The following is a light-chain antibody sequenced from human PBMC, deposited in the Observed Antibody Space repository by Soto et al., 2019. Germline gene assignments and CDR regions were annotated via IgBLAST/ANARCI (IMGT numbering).Light chain of an antibody. CDR1: QSVSSY. CDR2: DAS. CDR3: QQRSNWPRT. Sequence: EILLPHSPATLSLSPGERATLSCRASQSVSSYLAWYQQKPGQAPRLLIYDASNRAPGIPARFSGSGSGTDFTLTISSLEPEDFAVYYCQQRSNWPRTFGQGTK. V-gene: IGKV3-11*01. J-gene: IGKJ1*01.